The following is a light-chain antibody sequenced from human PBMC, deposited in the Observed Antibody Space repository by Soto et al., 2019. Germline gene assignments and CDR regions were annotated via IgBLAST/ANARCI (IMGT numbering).Light chain of an antibody. CDR1: QSVNRY. CDR3: QQRSNWPST. J-gene: IGKJ4*01. V-gene: IGKV3-11*01. CDR2: DAS. Sequence: EIVLTQSPVTLSLSPGASATLSCRASQSVNRYLAWYQQKPGQAPRLLIYDASNRATGIPARFSGSGSGTDFTLTISSLEPEDFAVYYCQQRSNWPSTFGGGTKVEIK.